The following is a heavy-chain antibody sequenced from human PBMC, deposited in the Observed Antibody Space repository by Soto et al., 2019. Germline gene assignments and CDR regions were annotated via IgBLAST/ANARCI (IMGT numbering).Heavy chain of an antibody. J-gene: IGHJ4*02. CDR2: SSATGAGT. V-gene: IGHV3-23*01. Sequence: EVQLLESGGGLVQPGGSLRLYCAASEFTFSSYGMTWVRQAPGKGLEWVSFSSATGAGTYYADSVKARFTISRDNSKDTLYLQMTNLGAADTAVYYCAKDRRAGGNYGFYSDFGGQGALVIVSS. D-gene: IGHD1-7*01. CDR3: AKDRRAGGNYGFYSDF. CDR1: EFTFSSYG.